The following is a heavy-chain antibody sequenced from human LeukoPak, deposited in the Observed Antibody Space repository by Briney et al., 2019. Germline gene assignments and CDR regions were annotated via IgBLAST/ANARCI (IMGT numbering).Heavy chain of an antibody. CDR2: MNPKSGNI. D-gene: IGHD3-3*01. Sequence: ASVKVSCNISGDSFTTYDINWVRQATGQGLEWMGWMNPKSGNIVYAQKFQGRLTLTRDISISTAYMELSSLRSEDTAVYFCARAITIFDYYYMDVWGKGTTVTVSS. CDR3: ARAITIFDYYYMDV. CDR1: GDSFTTYD. V-gene: IGHV1-8*01. J-gene: IGHJ6*03.